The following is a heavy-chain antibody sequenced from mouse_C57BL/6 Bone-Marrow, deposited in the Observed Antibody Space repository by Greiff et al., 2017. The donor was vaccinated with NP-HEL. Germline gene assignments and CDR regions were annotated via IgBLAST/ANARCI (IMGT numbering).Heavy chain of an antibody. D-gene: IGHD2-13*01. J-gene: IGHJ3*01. Sequence: VQLKQSGAELVRPGASVKLSCTASGFNIKDDYMHWVKQRPEQGLEWIGWIDPENGDTEYASKFQGKATITADTSSNTAYLQLSSLTSEDTAVYYCTTVGLLPEGVAYWGQGTLVTVSA. CDR1: GFNIKDDY. CDR2: IDPENGDT. CDR3: TTVGLLPEGVAY. V-gene: IGHV14-4*01.